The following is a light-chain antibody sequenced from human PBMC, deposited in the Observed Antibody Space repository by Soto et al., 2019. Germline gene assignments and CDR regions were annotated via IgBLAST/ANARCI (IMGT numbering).Light chain of an antibody. CDR3: QEYSSAPF. CDR1: QGISNY. V-gene: IGKV1-27*01. Sequence: DIQMTQSPSSLSASVGDRVTITCRASQGISNYIAWYQQKPGKAPKLLIYAASTLQSGVPSRFSGSGSGTDFTLTSNSLKAEDVANYSCQEYSSAPFFGPGTKVDIK. J-gene: IGKJ3*01. CDR2: AAS.